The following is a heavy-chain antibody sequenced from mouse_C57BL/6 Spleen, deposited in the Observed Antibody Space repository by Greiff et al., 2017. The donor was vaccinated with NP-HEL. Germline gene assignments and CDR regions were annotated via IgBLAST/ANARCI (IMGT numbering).Heavy chain of an antibody. J-gene: IGHJ1*03. CDR1: GFTFTDYY. D-gene: IGHD2-4*01. Sequence: EVMLVESGGGLVQPGGSLSLSCAASGFTFTDYYMSWVRQPPGKALEWLGFIRNKANGYTTEYSASVKGRFTISRDNSQSILYLQMNALGAEDSATYYCASSPPYDHDGDWYFDVWGTGTTVTVSS. V-gene: IGHV7-3*01. CDR2: IRNKANGYTT. CDR3: ASSPPYDHDGDWYFDV.